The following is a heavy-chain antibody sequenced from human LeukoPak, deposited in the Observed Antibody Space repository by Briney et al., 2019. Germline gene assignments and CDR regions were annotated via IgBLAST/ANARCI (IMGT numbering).Heavy chain of an antibody. V-gene: IGHV4-34*01. CDR1: GGSFSGYY. CDR3: ARPGCPSSYCTNLAN. D-gene: IGHD2-8*01. CDR2: INHSGST. Sequence: SETLSLTCAVGGGSFSGYYWSWLRQPPGKGLEWIGEINHSGSTNYNPSLKSRVTISVDTSKTQFSLKLSSVTAADTAVYYCARPGCPSSYCTNLANGGQGTMVTV. J-gene: IGHJ3*01.